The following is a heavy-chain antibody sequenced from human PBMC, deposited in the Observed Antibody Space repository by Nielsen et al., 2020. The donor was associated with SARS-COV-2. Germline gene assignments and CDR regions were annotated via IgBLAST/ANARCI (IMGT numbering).Heavy chain of an antibody. CDR3: ARVRDYQRGDWYFDL. Sequence: SETLSLTCIVSGGSISSTTYNRRSSYSWGWIRQSPGKGLEWIGYIHHSGYTIYNPSLNSRVTISVDTPNKQVTLQLSSVTAADTAVYYCARVRDYQRGDWYFDLWGRGTLATVSS. V-gene: IGHV4-61*05. CDR2: IHHSGYT. CDR1: GGSISSTTYNRRSSYS. D-gene: IGHD4-11*01. J-gene: IGHJ2*01.